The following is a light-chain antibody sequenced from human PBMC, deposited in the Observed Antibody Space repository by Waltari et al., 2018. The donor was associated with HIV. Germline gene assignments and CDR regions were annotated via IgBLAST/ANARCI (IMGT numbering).Light chain of an antibody. V-gene: IGLV1-51*01. CDR2: DNN. Sequence: QSVLTQPPSVSAAPGQKVTISCSGSSSNIGNNYVSWYQQLPGTAPKLLIYDNNKRPSEIPDRFSGSKSGTSATLGITGLQTGDEADYYCGTWDSSLSARGWVFGGGTKLTVL. J-gene: IGLJ3*02. CDR1: SSNIGNNY. CDR3: GTWDSSLSARGWV.